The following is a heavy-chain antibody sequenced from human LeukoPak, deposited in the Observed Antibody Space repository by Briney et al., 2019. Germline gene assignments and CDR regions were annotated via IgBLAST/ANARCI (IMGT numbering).Heavy chain of an antibody. CDR2: IYSGGGT. V-gene: IGHV3-66*01. D-gene: IGHD2-21*02. J-gene: IGHJ4*02. CDR3: ARDEMAVTAPFNY. CDR1: GFTVSSNY. Sequence: GGSLRLSCAASGFTVSSNYMSCVRQAPGKGLEWVSLIYSGGGTYYAGSVKGRFSISRDNAKNSLYLQLNSLRDEDTAVYYCARDEMAVTAPFNYWGQGTLVTVST.